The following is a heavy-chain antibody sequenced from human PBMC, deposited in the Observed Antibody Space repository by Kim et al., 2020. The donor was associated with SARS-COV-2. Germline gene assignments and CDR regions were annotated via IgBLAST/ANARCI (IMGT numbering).Heavy chain of an antibody. CDR1: GLSFSDSY. V-gene: IGHV3-11*01. J-gene: IGHJ4*02. Sequence: GGSLRLSCAASGLSFSDSYMNWVRQAPGKGLEWLAFISTRGESIFYADSVEGRFTISRDNAKNSLYLQMNYLRDEDTAVYYCVRSGNGDNAFGIWGQGVLVTVSS. CDR3: VRSGNGDNAFGI. CDR2: ISTRGESI. D-gene: IGHD1-1*01.